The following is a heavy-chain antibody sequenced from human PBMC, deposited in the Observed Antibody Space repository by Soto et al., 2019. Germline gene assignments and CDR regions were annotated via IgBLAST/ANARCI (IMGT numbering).Heavy chain of an antibody. CDR2: ISWDGGST. V-gene: IGHV3-43*01. CDR1: GFTFDDYT. J-gene: IGHJ4*02. Sequence: PGGSLRLSCAASGFTFDDYTMHWVRQAPGKGLEWVSLISWDGGSTYYADSVKGRFTISRDNSKNSLYLQMNSLRTEDTALYYCAKDQRAMVRGAPDFDYWGQGTLVTVSS. CDR3: AKDQRAMVRGAPDFDY. D-gene: IGHD3-10*01.